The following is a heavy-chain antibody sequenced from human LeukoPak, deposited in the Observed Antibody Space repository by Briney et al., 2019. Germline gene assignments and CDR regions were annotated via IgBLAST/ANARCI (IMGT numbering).Heavy chain of an antibody. CDR2: IYYNGNT. D-gene: IGHD3-10*01. J-gene: IGHJ6*02. Sequence: SETLSHTCTASGGSIGSYYWSWIRQPPGKGLEWIGYIYYNGNTNYNPSLKSRVTISVDTSKSQFSLKMSSVTAADTAVYYCACSMVRGVIGYYYGMDVWGQGTTVTVSS. CDR3: ACSMVRGVIGYYYGMDV. CDR1: GGSIGSYY. V-gene: IGHV4-59*01.